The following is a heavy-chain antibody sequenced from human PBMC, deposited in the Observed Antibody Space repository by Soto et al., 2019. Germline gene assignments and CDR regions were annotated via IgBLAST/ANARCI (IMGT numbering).Heavy chain of an antibody. V-gene: IGHV2-26*01. CDR3: ARITYYDFWSGYFQPDYYSYMDV. J-gene: IGHJ6*03. Sequence: SGPKLVNPTETLTMTCTVSGFSLSNARMGVSWIRKPPGKALEWLAHIFSNDEKSYSTSPKSRLTISKDTSKSQVVLTMTNMDPVDTATYYCARITYYDFWSGYFQPDYYSYMDVWGEGTTVTGSS. D-gene: IGHD3-3*01. CDR1: GFSLSNARMG. CDR2: IFSNDEK.